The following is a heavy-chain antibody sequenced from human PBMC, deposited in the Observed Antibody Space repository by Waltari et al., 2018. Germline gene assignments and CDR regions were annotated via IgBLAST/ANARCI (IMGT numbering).Heavy chain of an antibody. CDR3: ARNDYGDYGRHSFDY. J-gene: IGHJ4*02. D-gene: IGHD4-17*01. V-gene: IGHV4-59*01. Sequence: QVQLQESGPGLVKPSETLSLTCTVSGGSISTYFWSWIRQPPGKGLEWIGYVYNSGNINYNPSLKSRVTISVDTSKNQFSLRLSIVTAADTAVYYCARNDYGDYGRHSFDYWGQGTMVTVSS. CDR1: GGSISTYF. CDR2: VYNSGNI.